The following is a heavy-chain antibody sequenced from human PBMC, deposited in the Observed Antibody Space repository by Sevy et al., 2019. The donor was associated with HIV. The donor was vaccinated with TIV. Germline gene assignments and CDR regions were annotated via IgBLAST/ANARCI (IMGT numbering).Heavy chain of an antibody. CDR3: AKDVLTFLEWFDF. CDR2: SDDNGGNT. Sequence: GGSLRLSCAASGFSFSNVAMTWVRQAPGKGLEWVSGSDDNGGNTFYTDSVRGPLNISRDNSQNTLYLQMNSLRGEDTAVYYCAKDVLTFLEWFDFWGQGTLVTVSS. V-gene: IGHV3-23*01. CDR1: GFSFSNVA. D-gene: IGHD3-3*02. J-gene: IGHJ4*02.